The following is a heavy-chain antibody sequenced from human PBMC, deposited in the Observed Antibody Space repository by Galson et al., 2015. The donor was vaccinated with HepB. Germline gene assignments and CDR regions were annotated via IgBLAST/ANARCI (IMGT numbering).Heavy chain of an antibody. CDR1: GYTFTSYY. Sequence: SVKVSCKASGYTFTSYYMHWVRQAPGQGLEWMGIINPSGGSTSYAQKLQGRVTMTRDTSTSTVYMELSSLRSEDTAVYYCARSSGWINWFDPWGQGTLVTVSS. J-gene: IGHJ5*02. D-gene: IGHD6-19*01. CDR3: ARSSGWINWFDP. V-gene: IGHV1-46*04. CDR2: INPSGGST.